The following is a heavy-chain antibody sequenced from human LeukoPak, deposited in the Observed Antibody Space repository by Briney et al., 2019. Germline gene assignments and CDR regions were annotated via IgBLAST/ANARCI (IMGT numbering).Heavy chain of an antibody. CDR3: ARDYGSGSYYNFHDAFDI. J-gene: IGHJ3*02. D-gene: IGHD3-10*01. Sequence: SETLSLTCTVSGGSISSYYWSWIRQPPGKGLEWIGYIYYSGSTNYNPSLESRVTISVDTSKNQLSLKLSSVTAADTAVYYCARDYGSGSYYNFHDAFDIWGQGTMVTVSS. CDR2: IYYSGST. V-gene: IGHV4-59*01. CDR1: GGSISSYY.